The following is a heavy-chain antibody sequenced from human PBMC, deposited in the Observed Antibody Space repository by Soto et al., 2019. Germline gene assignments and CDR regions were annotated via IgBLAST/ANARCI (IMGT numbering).Heavy chain of an antibody. J-gene: IGHJ4*02. CDR3: ASNYYDILTGYYIPFDY. Sequence: PSETLSLTCTVSGGSISSYYWSWIRQPPGKGLEWIGYIYYSGSTNYNPSLKSRVTISVDTSKNQFSLKLSSVTAADTAVYYCASNYYDILTGYYIPFDYWGQGTLVTVSS. V-gene: IGHV4-59*01. CDR1: GGSISSYY. CDR2: IYYSGST. D-gene: IGHD3-9*01.